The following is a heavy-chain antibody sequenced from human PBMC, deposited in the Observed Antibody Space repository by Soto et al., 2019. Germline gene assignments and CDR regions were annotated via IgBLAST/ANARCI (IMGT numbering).Heavy chain of an antibody. D-gene: IGHD1-26*01. CDR1: GFTFSSYG. CDR2: ISYDGSNK. Sequence: QVQLVESGGGVVQPGRSLRLSCAASGFTFSSYGMHWVRKAPGKGLEWVAVISYDGSNKYYADSVKGRFTISRDNSKNRLYLQMNSLRAEDTAVYYCATSGIVGDHDYWGQGTLVTVSS. J-gene: IGHJ4*02. V-gene: IGHV3-30*03. CDR3: ATSGIVGDHDY.